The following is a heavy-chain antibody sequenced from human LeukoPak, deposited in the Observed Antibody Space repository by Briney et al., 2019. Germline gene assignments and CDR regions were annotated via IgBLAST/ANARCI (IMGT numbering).Heavy chain of an antibody. CDR2: ISSSSSSYI. Sequence: GGSLRLSCAASGFTFSSYSMNWVRQAPGKGLEWVSSISSSSSSYIYYADSVKGRFTISRNNAKNSLYLQMNSLRAEDTAVYYCARGDSSSWAGNWFDPWGRGTLVTVSS. CDR3: ARGDSSSWAGNWFDP. V-gene: IGHV3-21*01. D-gene: IGHD6-13*01. CDR1: GFTFSSYS. J-gene: IGHJ5*02.